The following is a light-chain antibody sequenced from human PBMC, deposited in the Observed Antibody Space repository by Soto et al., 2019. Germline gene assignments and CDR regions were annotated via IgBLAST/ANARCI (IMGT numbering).Light chain of an antibody. Sequence: QSVLTQSPSASGTPGQRVIISCSGTSSNIGTNYVYWYQQLPGTAPQVLIYSNDKRPSGVPNRFSGSKSGTSASLAISGLRSEDEADYYCAAWDDSLSGPLFGGGTKVTVL. CDR3: AAWDDSLSGPL. CDR1: SSNIGTNY. J-gene: IGLJ2*01. CDR2: SND. V-gene: IGLV1-47*01.